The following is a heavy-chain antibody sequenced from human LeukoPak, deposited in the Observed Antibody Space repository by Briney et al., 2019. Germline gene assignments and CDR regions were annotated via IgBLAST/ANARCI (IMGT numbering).Heavy chain of an antibody. CDR1: GFNFNNFA. D-gene: IGHD3-16*01. Sequence: GGSLRLSCAASGFNFNNFARRWVRQAPGKGPEWLSAMTGPADTTYYAESVKGRSTISRDYSKSMVYLQMTSLRVEDTPIYYCANGAENDHWGQGTLVTVSS. CDR3: ANGAENDH. V-gene: IGHV3-23*01. J-gene: IGHJ4*02. CDR2: MTGPADTT.